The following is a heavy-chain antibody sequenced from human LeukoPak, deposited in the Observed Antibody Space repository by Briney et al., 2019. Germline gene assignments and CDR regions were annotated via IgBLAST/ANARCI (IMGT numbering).Heavy chain of an antibody. J-gene: IGHJ5*02. CDR3: ARSMVRGVIIRAGFDP. CDR2: IYHSGST. Sequence: SETLSLTCAVSGGSISSSNWWSWVRQPPGKGLEWIGEIYHSGSTNYNPSLKSRVTISVDKSKNQFSLKLSSVTAADTAVYYCARSMVRGVIIRAGFDPWGQGTLVTVSS. D-gene: IGHD3-10*01. CDR1: GGSISSSNW. V-gene: IGHV4-4*02.